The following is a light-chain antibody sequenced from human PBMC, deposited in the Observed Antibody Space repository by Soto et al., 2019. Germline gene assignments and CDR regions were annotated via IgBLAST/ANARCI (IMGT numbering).Light chain of an antibody. CDR3: QQYNTWRT. CDR1: QSVSSN. V-gene: IGKV3-15*01. Sequence: EIVMTQSPATLSLSPGERATLSCRASQSVSSNLAWYQQKPGHAPRLLIYGASTRATGVPARFSGSGSGTEFTLTISSLQSEDFAVYYCQQYNTWRTFGQGTKREIK. J-gene: IGKJ2*02. CDR2: GAS.